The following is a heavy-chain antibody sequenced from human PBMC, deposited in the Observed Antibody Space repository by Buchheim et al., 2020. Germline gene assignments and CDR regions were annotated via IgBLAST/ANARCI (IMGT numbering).Heavy chain of an antibody. V-gene: IGHV4-39*01. CDR2: IYYSGST. CDR1: GGSISSSSYY. CDR3: ARRRSYGRSYCYYYYMDV. Sequence: QLQLQESGPGLVKPSETLSLTCTVSGGSISSSSYYWGWIRQPPGKGLEWIGSIYYSGSTYYNPSLKSRVTISVDTSKNQFSLKLSSVTAADTAVYYCARRRSYGRSYCYYYYMDVWGKGTT. D-gene: IGHD5-18*01. J-gene: IGHJ6*03.